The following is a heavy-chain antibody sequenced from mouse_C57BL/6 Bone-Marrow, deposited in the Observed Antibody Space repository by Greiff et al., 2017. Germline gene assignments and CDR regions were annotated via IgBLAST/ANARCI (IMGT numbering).Heavy chain of an antibody. J-gene: IGHJ2*01. CDR3: TRFYDYDRGFDY. CDR2: ISSGGDYI. V-gene: IGHV5-9-1*02. Sequence: EVHLVESGEGLVKPGGSLKLSCAASGFTFSSYAMSWVRQTPEKRLEWVAYISSGGDYIYYADTVKGRFTISRDNARNTLYLQMSSLKSEDTAMYYCTRFYDYDRGFDYWGQGTTLTVSS. CDR1: GFTFSSYA. D-gene: IGHD2-4*01.